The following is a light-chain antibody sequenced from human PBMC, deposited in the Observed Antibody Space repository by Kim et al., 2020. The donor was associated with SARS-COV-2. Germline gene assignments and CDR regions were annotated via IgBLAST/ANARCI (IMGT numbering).Light chain of an antibody. J-gene: IGLJ1*01. V-gene: IGLV3-21*04. Sequence: SYELTQPPSVSVAPRKAARISCGGDNIGSKSVHWYQQKSGQAPVLLIYYDSDRPSGIPARFSASNSGNTATLTISRVEAEDEADYYCQVWDSSSDHVIFG. CDR3: QVWDSSSDHVI. CDR1: NIGSKS. CDR2: YDS.